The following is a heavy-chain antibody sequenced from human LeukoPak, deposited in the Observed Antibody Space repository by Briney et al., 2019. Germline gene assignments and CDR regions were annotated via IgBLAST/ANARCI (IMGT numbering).Heavy chain of an antibody. CDR3: ARDLSSCWFDP. CDR1: GYTFTSYY. D-gene: IGHD6-13*01. V-gene: IGHV1-46*01. CDR2: INPSGGTT. J-gene: IGHJ5*02. Sequence: GASVKVSCKASGYTFTSYYMHWVRQAPGQGLEWMGIINPSGGTTSYAQKFQGRVTMTRDTSTTTVYMELSSLRSEDTAVYYCARDLSSCWFDPWGQGTLATVSS.